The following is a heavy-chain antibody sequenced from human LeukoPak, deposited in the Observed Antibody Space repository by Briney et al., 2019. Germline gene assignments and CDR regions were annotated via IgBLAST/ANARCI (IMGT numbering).Heavy chain of an antibody. CDR1: GFTFSSYA. CDR3: APIWFGELLSVFDY. D-gene: IGHD3-10*01. J-gene: IGHJ4*02. Sequence: GGSLRLSCAASGFTFSSYAMSWVRQAPGKGLEWVSAISGSGGSTYYADSVKGRFTISGDNSKNTLYLQMNSLRAEDTAVYYCAPIWFGELLSVFDYWGQGTLVTVSS. CDR2: ISGSGGST. V-gene: IGHV3-23*01.